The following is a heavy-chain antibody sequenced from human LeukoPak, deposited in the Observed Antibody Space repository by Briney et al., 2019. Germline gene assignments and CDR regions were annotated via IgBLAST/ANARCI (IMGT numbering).Heavy chain of an antibody. CDR3: ATLLATSSVYYFDY. V-gene: IGHV1-2*02. CDR1: GYTFTGYY. J-gene: IGHJ4*02. CDR2: INPNSGGT. D-gene: IGHD5-12*01. Sequence: ASVKVSCKASGYTFTGYYMHWVRQAPGQGLEWMGWINPNSGGTNYAQKFQGRVTMTRDTSISTAYMELSRLRSDDTAVYYCATLLATSSVYYFDYWGQGTLVTVPS.